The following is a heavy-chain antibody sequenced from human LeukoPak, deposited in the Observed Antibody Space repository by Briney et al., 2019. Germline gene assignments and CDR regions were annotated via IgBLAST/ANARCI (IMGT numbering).Heavy chain of an antibody. CDR3: ARDLNTSGMLLANWFDP. Sequence: GGSLRLSCAASGFTFSSYSMNWVRQAPGKGLEWVSYISSSSSTIYYADSVKGRFTISRDNAKNSLYLQMNSLRAEDTAVYYCARDLNTSGMLLANWFDPWGQGTLVTVSS. CDR2: ISSSSSTI. D-gene: IGHD3-16*01. V-gene: IGHV3-48*01. J-gene: IGHJ5*02. CDR1: GFTFSSYS.